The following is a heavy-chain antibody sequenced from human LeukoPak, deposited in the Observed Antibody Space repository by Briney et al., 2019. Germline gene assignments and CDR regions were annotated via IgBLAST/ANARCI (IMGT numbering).Heavy chain of an antibody. D-gene: IGHD3-22*01. CDR1: GFTFSTYG. CDR2: ISPDGSSK. CDR3: AREGYYYDSSGYDAFDI. V-gene: IGHV3-30*03. Sequence: PGRSLRLSCAASGFTFSTYGMHWVRQAPGKGLEWVAVISPDGSSKYHADSVKGRFTISRDNSKNTLYLQMNSLRAEDTAVYYCAREGYYYDSSGYDAFDIWGQGTMVTVSS. J-gene: IGHJ3*02.